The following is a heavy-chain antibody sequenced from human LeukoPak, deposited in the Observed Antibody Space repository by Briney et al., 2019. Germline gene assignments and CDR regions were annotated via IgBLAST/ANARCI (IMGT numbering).Heavy chain of an antibody. CDR1: GFTFSGSG. CDR3: AKGPGRVRGVIILFDY. V-gene: IGHV3-73*01. Sequence: RSGGSLRLSCAASGFTFSGSGMHWVRQASGKGLEWVGRIRSRSNSYATAYAASVKGRFTISRDDSKNTAYLQMNSLRAEDTAVYYCAKGPGRVRGVIILFDYWGQGTLVTVSS. CDR2: IRSRSNSYAT. D-gene: IGHD3-10*01. J-gene: IGHJ4*02.